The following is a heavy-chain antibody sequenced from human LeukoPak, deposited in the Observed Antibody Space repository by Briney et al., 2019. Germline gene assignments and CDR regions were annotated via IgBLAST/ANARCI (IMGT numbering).Heavy chain of an antibody. D-gene: IGHD2-2*01. J-gene: IGHJ6*03. CDR2: ISSSSSTI. Sequence: GGSLRLSCAASGFTFSSYSMNWVRQAPGRGLEWVSYISSSSSTIYYADSVKGRFTISRDNAKNSLYLQMNSLRAEDTAVYYCAREPPSSIPPHYYYYYYMDVWGKGTTVTVSS. CDR3: AREPPSSIPPHYYYYYYMDV. CDR1: GFTFSSYS. V-gene: IGHV3-48*01.